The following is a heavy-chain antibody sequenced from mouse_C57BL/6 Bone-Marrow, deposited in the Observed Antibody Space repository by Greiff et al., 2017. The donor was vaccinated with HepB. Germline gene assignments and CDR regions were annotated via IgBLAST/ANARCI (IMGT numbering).Heavy chain of an antibody. CDR1: GFTFSSYA. Sequence: EVKLMESGGGLVKPGGSLKLSCAASGFTFSSYAMSWVRQTPEKRLEWVATISDGGSYTYYPDNVKGRFTISRDNAKNNLYLQMSHLKSEDTAMYYCARIYYGNYDFDYWRQGTTLTVSS. CDR2: ISDGGSYT. V-gene: IGHV5-4*03. D-gene: IGHD2-1*01. CDR3: ARIYYGNYDFDY. J-gene: IGHJ2*01.